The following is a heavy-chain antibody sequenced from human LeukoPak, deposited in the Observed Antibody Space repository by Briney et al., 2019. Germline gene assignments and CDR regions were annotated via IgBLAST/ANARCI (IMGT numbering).Heavy chain of an antibody. CDR1: GFTFSSYS. CDR2: ISSSSSTI. V-gene: IGHV3-48*04. D-gene: IGHD3-10*01. CDR3: ARDIRSGGSGSYY. Sequence: GGSLRLSCAASGFTFSSYSMNWVRQAPGRGLEWVSYISSSSSTIYYADSVKGRFTISRDNAKNSLYLQMNSLRAEDTAVYYCARDIRSGGSGSYYYGQGTLVTVSS. J-gene: IGHJ4*02.